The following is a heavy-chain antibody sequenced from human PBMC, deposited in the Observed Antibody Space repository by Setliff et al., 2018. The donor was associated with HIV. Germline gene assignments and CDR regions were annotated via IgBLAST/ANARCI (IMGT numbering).Heavy chain of an antibody. Sequence: NPSETLSLTCTVSGGSISGYYWGWIRQPPGKGLEWVGTVYYTGNTFYNPSLRNRVTISVDTSKNYLSLKVTSVSAADAATYFCARHARRSDDFWFAQAYSFNYWGQGALVTVSS. CDR3: ARHARRSDDFWFAQAYSFNY. V-gene: IGHV4-39*02. CDR1: GGSISGYY. CDR2: VYYTGNT. J-gene: IGHJ4*02. D-gene: IGHD3-3*01.